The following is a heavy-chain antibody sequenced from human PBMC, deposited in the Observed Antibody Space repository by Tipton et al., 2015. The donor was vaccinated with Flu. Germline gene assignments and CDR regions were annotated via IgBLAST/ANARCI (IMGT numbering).Heavy chain of an antibody. J-gene: IGHJ4*02. Sequence: LRLSCAVYGGSVSGHYWSWIRQPPGKGLEWIREINHSGRTNYNPSLKSRVTISVDTSKNQFSLKLSPVNAADTAVYYCARHGGYYFDYWGQGTLVTVSS. D-gene: IGHD4-23*01. CDR2: INHSGRT. CDR3: ARHGGYYFDY. CDR1: GGSVSGHY. V-gene: IGHV4-34*01.